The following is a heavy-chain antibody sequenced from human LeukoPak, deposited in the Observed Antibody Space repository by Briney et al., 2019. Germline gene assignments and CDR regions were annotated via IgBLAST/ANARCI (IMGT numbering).Heavy chain of an antibody. Sequence: GGSLRLSCAASGLTFSNHGMHWVRQAPGKGLEWVALIRNDGSSKYYADSVEGRFTISRDNSKDTLYLQMNSLRVEDTAVYYCARDRGWLQFLDSWGQGTLVTVSS. V-gene: IGHV3-30*02. CDR3: ARDRGWLQFLDS. D-gene: IGHD5-24*01. J-gene: IGHJ4*02. CDR2: IRNDGSSK. CDR1: GLTFSNHG.